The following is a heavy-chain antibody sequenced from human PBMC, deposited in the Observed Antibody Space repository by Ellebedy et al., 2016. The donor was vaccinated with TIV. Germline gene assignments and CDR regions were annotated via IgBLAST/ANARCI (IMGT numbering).Heavy chain of an antibody. CDR1: GFTFSSYA. V-gene: IGHV3-23*01. CDR3: ARGYASPNY. D-gene: IGHD2-8*01. J-gene: IGHJ4*02. CDR2: ISGSGGST. Sequence: PGGSLRLSCAASGFTFSSYAMSWVRQAPGKGLEWVSVISGSGGSTYYADSVKGRFTISRDNAKNSLYLKMNSLRAEDTAVYYCARGYASPNYWGQGTLVTVSS.